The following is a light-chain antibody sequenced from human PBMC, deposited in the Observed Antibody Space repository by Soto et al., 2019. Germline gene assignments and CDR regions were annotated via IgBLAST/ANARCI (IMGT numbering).Light chain of an antibody. CDR2: GAS. J-gene: IGKJ1*01. Sequence: IGLTQSAGALSLSPGERATLSCRASQRVXSSYLAWYKQNPGQAPGLLXDGASSRATGSPDRLSGSGSATDFTLTISRLEHDDAAAYYCQQYGSATRTFGQGTKVEIK. V-gene: IGKV3-20*01. CDR1: QRVXSSY. CDR3: QQYGSATRT.